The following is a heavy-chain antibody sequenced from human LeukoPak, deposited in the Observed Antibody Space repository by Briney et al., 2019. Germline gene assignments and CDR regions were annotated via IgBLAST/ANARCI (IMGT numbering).Heavy chain of an antibody. CDR1: GFTFSSYA. CDR2: ISYDGSNK. CDR3: ARDLPKDY. D-gene: IGHD5/OR15-5a*01. V-gene: IGHV3-30-3*01. J-gene: IGHJ4*02. Sequence: EGSLRLSCAASGFTFSSYAMHWVRQAPGKGLEWVAVISYDGSNKYYADSVKGRFTISRDNSKNTLYLQMNSLRAEDTAVYYCARDLPKDYWGQGTLVTVSS.